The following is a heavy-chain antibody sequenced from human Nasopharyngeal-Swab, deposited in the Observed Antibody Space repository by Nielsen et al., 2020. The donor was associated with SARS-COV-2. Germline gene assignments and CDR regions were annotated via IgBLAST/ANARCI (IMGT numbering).Heavy chain of an antibody. Sequence: GESLKISCAASGFTFSTYAMHWVRQAPGKGLEWVAVISYDGSDKYYADSVKGRFTISRDDSKNTLYLQMNTLRADDTALYFCTRGLTGHIVQWNPSPYWGQGTLVTVSS. CDR3: TRGLTGHIVQWNPSPY. CDR2: ISYDGSDK. CDR1: GFTFSTYA. V-gene: IGHV3-30*04. J-gene: IGHJ4*02. D-gene: IGHD1-14*01.